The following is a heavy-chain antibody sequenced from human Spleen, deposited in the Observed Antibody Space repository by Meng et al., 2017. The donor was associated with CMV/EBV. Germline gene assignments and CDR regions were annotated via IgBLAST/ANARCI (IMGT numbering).Heavy chain of an antibody. V-gene: IGHV3-13*01. CDR1: GFTFSSYD. J-gene: IGHJ6*02. CDR3: AREVTKHQFYYAMDV. D-gene: IGHD4-23*01. CDR2: IGTGGDI. Sequence: GESLKISCAASGFTFSSYDMHWVRQATGKGLEWVSVIGTGGDIFYPGSVKGRFTISRENAKNSLYLQMSSLRAEDTAVYYCAREVTKHQFYYAMDVWGQGTTVTVSS.